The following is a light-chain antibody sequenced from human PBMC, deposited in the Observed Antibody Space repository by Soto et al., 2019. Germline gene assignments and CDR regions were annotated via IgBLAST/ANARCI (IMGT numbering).Light chain of an antibody. CDR1: QSVSNNY. CDR2: GAS. CDR3: QQYASSGT. V-gene: IGKV3-20*01. Sequence: ESVVARCAGNVCRSPGERANLSCKASQSVSNNYLAWYQQKPGQAPRLLIYGASNRATGIPDRFSGSGSGTDFTLTISRLEPEDFAVYYCQQYASSGTFGEGTKVDI. J-gene: IGKJ4*02.